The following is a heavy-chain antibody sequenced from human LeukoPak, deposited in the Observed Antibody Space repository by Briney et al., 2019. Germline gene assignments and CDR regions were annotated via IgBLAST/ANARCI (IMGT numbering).Heavy chain of an antibody. J-gene: IGHJ4*02. V-gene: IGHV3-64*01. CDR2: ISSNGGST. Sequence: GGSLRLSCAASGFTFSRFAMHWVRQAPGKGLEYVSAISSNGGSTYYANSVKGRFTISRDNSKNTVHLQMGSLRTEDMAVYYCARDPDYGGSSYFDYWGQGTLVTVSS. D-gene: IGHD4-23*01. CDR1: GFTFSRFA. CDR3: ARDPDYGGSSYFDY.